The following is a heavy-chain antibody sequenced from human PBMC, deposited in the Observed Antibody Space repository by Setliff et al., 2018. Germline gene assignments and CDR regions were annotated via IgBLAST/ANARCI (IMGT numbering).Heavy chain of an antibody. CDR1: GYTFTSYG. D-gene: IGHD1-26*01. Sequence: ASVKVSCKASGYTFTSYGISWVRQAPGQGLEWMGWISGYNGITNYAQKLQGRVTMTRDTSTTTAYMDLNSLRPDDTAVYYCARDPDFNDVSDVGVDIWGPGTTVTVSS. CDR2: ISGYNGIT. CDR3: ARDPDFNDVSDVGVDI. V-gene: IGHV1-18*01. J-gene: IGHJ3*02.